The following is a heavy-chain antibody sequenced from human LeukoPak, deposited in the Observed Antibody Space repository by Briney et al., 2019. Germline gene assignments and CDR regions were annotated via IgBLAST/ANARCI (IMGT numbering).Heavy chain of an antibody. D-gene: IGHD2-21*01. CDR1: GGSISSDDY. J-gene: IGHJ4*02. CDR3: ARRLADRYSYFDY. Sequence: SETLSLTCTVSGGSISSDDYWSWIRQLPGKGLARIGYIYYSGTTYYNTSLKSRVTISLDTSKNQFSLKLSSVTAADTAVYYCARRLADRYSYFDYWGQGALVTVSS. V-gene: IGHV4-31*03. CDR2: IYYSGTT.